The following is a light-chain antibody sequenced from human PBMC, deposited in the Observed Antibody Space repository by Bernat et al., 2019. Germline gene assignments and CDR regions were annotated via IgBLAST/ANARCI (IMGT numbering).Light chain of an antibody. Sequence: EIVLTQAPDTLSLSPGETATLSCRASQNINDYLGWYQQKPVQAPRLPTYDVSNRAAGIPDRFSGSGSGTDFTLSINSLAPEDFAVYYCQHRSSWPLTFGGGTKVEI. CDR1: QNINDY. CDR3: QHRSSWPLT. CDR2: DVS. V-gene: IGKV3-11*01. J-gene: IGKJ4*01.